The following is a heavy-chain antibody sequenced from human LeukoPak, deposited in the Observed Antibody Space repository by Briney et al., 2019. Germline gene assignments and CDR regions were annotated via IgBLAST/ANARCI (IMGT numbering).Heavy chain of an antibody. Sequence: GGPLRLSCAASGFTFSDYYMSWIRQAPGKGLEWVSYISSSGSTIYYADSVKGRFTISRDNAKNSLYLQMNSLRAEDTAVYYCARERDSSGYYYGGFDPWGQGTLVTVSS. J-gene: IGHJ5*02. CDR1: GFTFSDYY. V-gene: IGHV3-11*01. CDR3: ARERDSSGYYYGGFDP. CDR2: ISSSGSTI. D-gene: IGHD3-22*01.